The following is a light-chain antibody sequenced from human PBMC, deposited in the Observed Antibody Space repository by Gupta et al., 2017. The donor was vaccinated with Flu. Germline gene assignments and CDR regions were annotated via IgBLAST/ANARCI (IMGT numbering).Light chain of an antibody. Sequence: QSALTQPASMSGSPGQSITIACTGTSHVGGYKYVSWYQHHPGKAPKLIIYDVTKRPAGVSPRFSGSKSGNTASLTISGLQAEDEAEYYCTAYTSSTSLVLFGGGTRLTVL. CDR3: TAYTSSTSLVL. V-gene: IGLV2-14*03. CDR2: DVT. CDR1: SHVGGYKY. J-gene: IGLJ2*01.